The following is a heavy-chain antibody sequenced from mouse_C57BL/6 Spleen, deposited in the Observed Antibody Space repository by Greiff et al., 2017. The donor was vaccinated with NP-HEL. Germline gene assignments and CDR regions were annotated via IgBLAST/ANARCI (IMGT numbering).Heavy chain of an antibody. D-gene: IGHD4-1*01. V-gene: IGHV1-55*01. Sequence: QVQLQQPGAELVKPGASVKMSCKASGYTFTSYWITWVKQRPGQGLEWIGDIYPGSGSTNYNEKFKGKATLTVDTSSSTAYMQLSSLTSEDSAVYYCARRLGCWDRYFDVWGTGTTVTVSS. J-gene: IGHJ1*03. CDR2: IYPGSGST. CDR3: ARRLGCWDRYFDV. CDR1: GYTFTSYW.